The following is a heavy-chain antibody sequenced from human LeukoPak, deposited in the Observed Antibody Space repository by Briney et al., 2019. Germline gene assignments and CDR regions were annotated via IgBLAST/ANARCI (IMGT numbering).Heavy chain of an antibody. CDR1: GGSFSGYY. J-gene: IGHJ5*02. Sequence: PSETLSLTCAVYGGSFSGYYWSWIRQPPGKGLEWIGEINHSGSTNYNPSLKSRVTISVDTSKNQFSLKLSSVTAADTAVYYCAREWGDYYYDSSGYYYGWFDPWGQGTLVTVSS. CDR2: INHSGST. CDR3: AREWGDYYYDSSGYYYGWFDP. V-gene: IGHV4-34*01. D-gene: IGHD3-22*01.